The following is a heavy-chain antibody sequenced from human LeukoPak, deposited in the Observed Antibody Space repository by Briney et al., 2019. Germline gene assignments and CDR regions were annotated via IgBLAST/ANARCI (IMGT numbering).Heavy chain of an antibody. CDR2: IWYDGSNK. D-gene: IGHD3-3*01. V-gene: IGHV3-33*01. Sequence: GGSLRLSCAASGFTFSSYGMHWVRQAPGEGLEWVAVIWYDGSNKYYADSVKGRFTISRDNSKNTLYLQMNSLRAEDTAVYYCAIQAGSGYNPIYWGQGTLVTVSS. CDR1: GFTFSSYG. J-gene: IGHJ4*02. CDR3: AIQAGSGYNPIY.